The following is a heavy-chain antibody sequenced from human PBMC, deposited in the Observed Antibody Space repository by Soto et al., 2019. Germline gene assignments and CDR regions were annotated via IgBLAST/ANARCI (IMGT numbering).Heavy chain of an antibody. D-gene: IGHD6-25*01. J-gene: IGHJ4*01. Sequence: SSVKVCCKASGYTFTSYFISWVRHAPGQGLEWMGGISAYNGHTNYAQKFQGRLTMTTEASTTTAYMELRGLRADDTAVHYCTRRPAEDWPVSVDREEFVDWCQGTPVTVSS. CDR3: TRRPAEDWPVSVDREEFVD. CDR2: ISAYNGHT. V-gene: IGHV1-18*04. CDR1: GYTFTSYF.